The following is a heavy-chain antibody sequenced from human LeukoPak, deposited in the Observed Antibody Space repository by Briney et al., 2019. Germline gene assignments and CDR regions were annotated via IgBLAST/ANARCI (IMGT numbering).Heavy chain of an antibody. CDR2: ISAYNGNT. Sequence: GASVKVSCKASGYTFTSYGISWVRQAPGQGLEWMGWISAYNGNTNYAQKLQGRVTMTTDTSTSTAYMELRSLRSDDTVVYYCARVLGSAYYYYMDVWGKGTTVTVSS. CDR3: ARVLGSAYYYYMDV. J-gene: IGHJ6*03. V-gene: IGHV1-18*01. CDR1: GYTFTSYG. D-gene: IGHD6-25*01.